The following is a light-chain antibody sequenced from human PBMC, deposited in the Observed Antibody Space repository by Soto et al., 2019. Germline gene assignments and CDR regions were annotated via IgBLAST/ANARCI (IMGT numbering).Light chain of an antibody. V-gene: IGKV3-15*01. CDR3: QQYGSSGT. Sequence: EIVMTQSPATLSVSPGERVTLSCRASQSIRTNLAWYQQRPGQAPRLLISGASTRATGIPARFSGSGSATDFTLTISRLEPEDFAVYYCQQYGSSGTFGQGTKVDIK. CDR2: GAS. CDR1: QSIRTN. J-gene: IGKJ1*01.